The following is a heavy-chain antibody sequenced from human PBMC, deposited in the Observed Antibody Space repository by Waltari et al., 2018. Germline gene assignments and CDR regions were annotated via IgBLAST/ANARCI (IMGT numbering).Heavy chain of an antibody. CDR2: IYWNDDK. D-gene: IGHD2-2*01. CDR1: GFSLSTSGVG. CDR3: AHRGIVVVPAASGDPYYFDY. Sequence: QITLKESGPTLVKPTQTLTLTCTFSGFSLSTSGVGVGWIRQPPGKALEWLALIYWNDDKRYSPSLKSRLTITKDTSKNQVDLTMTNMDPVDTATNYCAHRGIVVVPAASGDPYYFDYWGQGTLVTVSS. J-gene: IGHJ4*02. V-gene: IGHV2-5*01.